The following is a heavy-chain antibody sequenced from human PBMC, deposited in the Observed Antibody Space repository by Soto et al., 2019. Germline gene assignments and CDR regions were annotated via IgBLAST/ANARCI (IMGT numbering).Heavy chain of an antibody. V-gene: IGHV1-69*04. CDR2: IIPFLGVT. CDR3: ARDWESTVSTWSFGAF. CDR1: GGTFSPYT. D-gene: IGHD3-10*01. J-gene: IGHJ4*02. Sequence: SVKVSCKASGGTFSPYTINWVRQAPGQGLEWMGRIIPFLGVTNYAQKFQARVTITADKSTTTAYMELSGLRFEDTAVYYRARDWESTVSTWSFGAFWGRGTLVTVSS.